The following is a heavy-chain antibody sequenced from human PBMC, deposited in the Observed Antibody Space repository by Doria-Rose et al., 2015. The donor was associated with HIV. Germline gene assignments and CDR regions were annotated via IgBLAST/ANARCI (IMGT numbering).Heavy chain of an antibody. CDR2: IFSDDER. Sequence: QVQLVQSGPVLVKPTETLTLTCTVSGVSLSSPGMGVSWIRQHPGKALEWLANIFSDDERSYRTSLKSRLTISRYTSKRQLFMTITDMDPVDTATYYCARIKSSRWYHKYYFDFWGQGTLVIVSA. J-gene: IGHJ4*02. CDR3: ARIKSSRWYHKYYFDF. CDR1: GVSLSSPGMG. D-gene: IGHD6-13*01. V-gene: IGHV2-26*01.